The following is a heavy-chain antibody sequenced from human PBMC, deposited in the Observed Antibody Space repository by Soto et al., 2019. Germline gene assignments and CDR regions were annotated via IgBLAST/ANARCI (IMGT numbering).Heavy chain of an antibody. V-gene: IGHV1-46*01. D-gene: IGHD3-22*01. Sequence: ASVKVSCKASGYSLIMYYIHWMRQAPGQGLEWMGLIIPSGGSTTYAQKFQGRVTMTRDTSTSTVYMDLSSLRSEDTAVYYCARSPYSSGHYHAIDYWGQGTQVTVSS. CDR1: GYSLIMYY. J-gene: IGHJ4*02. CDR3: ARSPYSSGHYHAIDY. CDR2: IIPSGGST.